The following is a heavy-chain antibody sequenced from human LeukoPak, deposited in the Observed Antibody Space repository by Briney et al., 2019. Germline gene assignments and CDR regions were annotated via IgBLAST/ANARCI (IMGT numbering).Heavy chain of an antibody. CDR1: GFTFSSYW. Sequence: GGTLRLSCAAPGFTFSSYWMNWVRQAPGKGLEWVASIKQDGSEKYYVDSVKGRFTISRDNAKSSLYLQMNSLRVEDTAVYYCATSRTLDHWGQGTLVTVSS. V-gene: IGHV3-7*05. CDR2: IKQDGSEK. CDR3: ATSRTLDH. J-gene: IGHJ4*02.